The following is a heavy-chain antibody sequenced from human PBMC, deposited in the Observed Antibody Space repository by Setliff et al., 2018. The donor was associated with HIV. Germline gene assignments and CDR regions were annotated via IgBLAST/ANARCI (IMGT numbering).Heavy chain of an antibody. CDR2: IDDSGRIK. CDR1: GFGFSDYY. CDR3: ARPKERIAHGLEH. J-gene: IGHJ4*02. Sequence: LRLSCIASGFGFSDYYMAWIRQTPGKGLEWISYIDDSGRIKDYAGSVKGRFTISRDNTKNSLYLLMDSLTVEDTAIYFCARPKERIAHGLEHWGQGAQVTVSS. V-gene: IGHV3-11*01. D-gene: IGHD2-21*01.